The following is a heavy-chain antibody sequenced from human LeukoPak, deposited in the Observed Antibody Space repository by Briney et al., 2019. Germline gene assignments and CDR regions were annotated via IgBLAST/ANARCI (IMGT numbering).Heavy chain of an antibody. V-gene: IGHV3-30-3*01. CDR1: GITLSNHA. CDR2: LSFDGFKK. J-gene: IGHJ6*02. CDR3: ARDVAVVSPLLLYYGMDV. Sequence: GGSLRLSCEGSGITLSNHALHWVRQAPGKGLEWVALLSFDGFKKYYADSVRGRFTISRDFFGNTLFLQMNSLRAEDTAVYYCARDVAVVSPLLLYYGMDVWGQGTTVTVSS. D-gene: IGHD1-26*01.